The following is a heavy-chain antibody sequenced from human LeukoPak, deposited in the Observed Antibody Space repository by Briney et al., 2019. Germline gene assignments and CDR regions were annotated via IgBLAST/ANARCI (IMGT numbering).Heavy chain of an antibody. CDR2: IYYSGNT. J-gene: IGHJ4*02. CDR1: GGSINSFY. V-gene: IGHV4-59*01. Sequence: SETLSLTCTVSGGSINSFYWSWIRQSPGKGLEWIGYIYYSGNTNYNPSLQSRVTISVDTSKKQFSLKLSSVTAADTAVYYCARETTTVTPTLYYFDYWGQGTLVTVSS. CDR3: ARETTTVTPTLYYFDY. D-gene: IGHD4-17*01.